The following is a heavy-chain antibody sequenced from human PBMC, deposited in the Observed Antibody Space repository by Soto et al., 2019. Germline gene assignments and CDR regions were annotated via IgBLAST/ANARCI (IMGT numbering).Heavy chain of an antibody. D-gene: IGHD3-22*01. CDR2: IYYSGST. Sequence: PSETLFLTCAVYGGSFSGYYWGWIRQPPGKGLEWIGSIYYSGSTYYNPSLKSRVTISVDTSKNQFSLKLSSVTAADTAVYYCARHGMDYYDSSGYYYSPYYFDYWGQGTLVTVSS. CDR3: ARHGMDYYDSSGYYYSPYYFDY. CDR1: GGSFSGYY. V-gene: IGHV4-39*01. J-gene: IGHJ4*02.